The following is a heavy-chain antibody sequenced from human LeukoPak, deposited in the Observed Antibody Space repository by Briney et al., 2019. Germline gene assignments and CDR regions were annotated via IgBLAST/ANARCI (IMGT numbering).Heavy chain of an antibody. D-gene: IGHD3-3*01. V-gene: IGHV1-24*01. CDR3: ATLYQRTEDIEWPNDAFDI. J-gene: IGHJ3*02. CDR2: FDPEDGET. Sequence: GASVKVSCKVSGYTLTELSMHWVRQAPGKGLEWMGGFDPEDGETIYAQKFQGRVTMTEDTSTDTAYMELSNLRSEDTAVYYCATLYQRTEDIEWPNDAFDIWGQGTMVTVSS. CDR1: GYTLTELS.